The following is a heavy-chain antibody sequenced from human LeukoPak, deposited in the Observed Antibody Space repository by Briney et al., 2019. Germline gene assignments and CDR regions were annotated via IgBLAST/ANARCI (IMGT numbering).Heavy chain of an antibody. CDR3: ARAPITSPFYFDY. V-gene: IGHV3-20*04. CDR1: GLAFDEHG. Sequence: GGSLRLSCTASGLAFDEHGMSWVRQVPGKGLEWGSGINWSGGSTGYADPLRGRFTISRDNAKNSLYLQMDSLRAEDTALYYCARAPITSPFYFDYWGQGTLVTVSS. D-gene: IGHD2-2*01. CDR2: INWSGGST. J-gene: IGHJ4*02.